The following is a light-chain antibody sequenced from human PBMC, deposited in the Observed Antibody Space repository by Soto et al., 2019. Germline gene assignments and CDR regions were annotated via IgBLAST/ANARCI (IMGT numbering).Light chain of an antibody. CDR2: AAS. J-gene: IGKJ1*01. Sequence: DIQIYQSLSSLSASVGDRVTINCRASQGISTYLNWYQQKPGKAPKLLIYAASSLQSGVPSRFSGSGSETDFTLTISSLQPEDFATYSCQQSYSTTWTFGQGTKVDIK. CDR3: QQSYSTTWT. CDR1: QGISTY. V-gene: IGKV1-39*01.